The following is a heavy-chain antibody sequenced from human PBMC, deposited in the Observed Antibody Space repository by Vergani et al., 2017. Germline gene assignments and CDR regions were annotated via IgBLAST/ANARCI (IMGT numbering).Heavy chain of an antibody. CDR3: AREPWDSSPTGDYYYYYGMDV. Sequence: QVQLVESGGGVVQPGRSLRLACAASGFTFSSYGMHWVRQAPGKGLEWVEVIWYDGSNKYYADSVKGRFTISRDNSKNTMYLQMNSLRAEDTAVYYCAREPWDSSPTGDYYYYYGMDVWGQGTTVTVSS. D-gene: IGHD6-13*01. CDR2: IWYDGSNK. CDR1: GFTFSSYG. J-gene: IGHJ6*02. V-gene: IGHV3-33*01.